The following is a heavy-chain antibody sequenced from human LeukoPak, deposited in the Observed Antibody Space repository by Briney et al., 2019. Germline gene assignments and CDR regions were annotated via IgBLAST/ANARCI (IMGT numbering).Heavy chain of an antibody. CDR3: ARDSGDGYNYVDY. CDR1: GGSISSGGYS. V-gene: IGHV4-61*08. D-gene: IGHD5-24*01. J-gene: IGHJ4*02. Sequence: SETLSLTCAVSGGSISSGGYSWSWIRQPPGKGLEWIGYIYYSGSTNYNPSLKSRVTISVDTSKNQFSLKLSSVTAADTAVYYCARDSGDGYNYVDYWGQGTLVTVSS. CDR2: IYYSGST.